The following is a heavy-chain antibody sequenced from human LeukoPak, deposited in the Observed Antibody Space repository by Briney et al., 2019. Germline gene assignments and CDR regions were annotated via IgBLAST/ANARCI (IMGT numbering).Heavy chain of an antibody. CDR3: ATLRTVAGTWESSY. D-gene: IGHD6-19*01. CDR1: GFTFSDYY. Sequence: GGSLRLSCAASGFTFSDYYMSWIRQAPGKGLEWVSYISSSGSTIYYADSVKGRFTISRDNAKNSLYLQMNSLRAKDTAVYYCATLRTVAGTWESSYWGQGTLVTVSS. V-gene: IGHV3-11*01. J-gene: IGHJ4*02. CDR2: ISSSGSTI.